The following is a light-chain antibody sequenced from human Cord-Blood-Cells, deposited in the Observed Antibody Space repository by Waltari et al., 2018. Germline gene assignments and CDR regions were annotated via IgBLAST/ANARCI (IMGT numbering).Light chain of an antibody. CDR3: CSYAGSSTYVV. CDR2: EGS. J-gene: IGLJ2*01. V-gene: IGLV2-23*01. CDR1: SSDVGSYNL. Sequence: QSALTQPASVSGSPGQSITISCTGTSSDVGSYNLVSWYQQHPGKAPKLMIYEGSKRPSWVSNRFSGSKSGNTASLTSSGLQAEDEADYYCCSYAGSSTYVVFGGGTKLTVL.